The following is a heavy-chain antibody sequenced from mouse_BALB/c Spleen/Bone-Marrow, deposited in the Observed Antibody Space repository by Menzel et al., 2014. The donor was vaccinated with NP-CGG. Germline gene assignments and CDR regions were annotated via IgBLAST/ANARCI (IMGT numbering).Heavy chain of an antibody. V-gene: IGHV5-6-3*01. Sequence: EVQLVESGGGLVQPGGSLKLSCAASGFTFSNYGMSWVRQTPDKRLELVATINSNGGSTYYPDSVKGRFTISRDTAKSTLYLQMSSLKSEETAMYYCVRGNYGNYVDYFDFWGQGTTLTVSS. J-gene: IGHJ2*01. CDR3: VRGNYGNYVDYFDF. D-gene: IGHD2-1*01. CDR1: GFTFSNYG. CDR2: INSNGGST.